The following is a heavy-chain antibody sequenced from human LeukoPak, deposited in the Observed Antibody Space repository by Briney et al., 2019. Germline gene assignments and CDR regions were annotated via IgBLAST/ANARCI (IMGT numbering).Heavy chain of an antibody. D-gene: IGHD1-26*01. V-gene: IGHV4-39*02. CDR3: ARRSKTYTGTYQMPFDY. CDR1: GGSISSGNYY. J-gene: IGHJ4*02. Sequence: SETLSLTCSVSGGSISSGNYYWGWIHQPPGKGLEWIASIDYAGNTYYNPSLKSRVTISVDTSKNHFSLKLKSVTAADTTVYYCARRSKTYTGTYQMPFDYWGQGTLVAVSS. CDR2: IDYAGNT.